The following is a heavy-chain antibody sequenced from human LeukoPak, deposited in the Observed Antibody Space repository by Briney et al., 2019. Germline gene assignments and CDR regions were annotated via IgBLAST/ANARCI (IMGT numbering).Heavy chain of an antibody. D-gene: IGHD6-19*01. CDR2: FDPEDGET. J-gene: IGHJ4*02. V-gene: IGHV1-24*01. CDR1: GYTLTELS. CDR3: ATEVFHSSGWSYYFDY. Sequence: ASVKVSGKVSGYTLTELSMHWVRQAPGKGLEWMGGFDPEDGETIYAQKFQGRVTMTEDTSTDTAYMELSSLRSEDTAVYYCATEVFHSSGWSYYFDYWGQGTLVTVSS.